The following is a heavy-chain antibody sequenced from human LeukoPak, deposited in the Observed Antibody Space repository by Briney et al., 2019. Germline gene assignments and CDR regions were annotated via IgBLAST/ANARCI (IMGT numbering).Heavy chain of an antibody. J-gene: IGHJ5*02. CDR1: GGTFNNYA. D-gene: IGHD5-18*01. Sequence: SVKVSCKASGGTFNNYAINWVRQAPGQGLEWMGGIIPIFGSSNYAQKFQGRVTITADESTTTAYMELSSLRSEDTAVYYCARGPRGYSYGSDFKDNWFDPWGQGTLVTVSS. CDR2: IIPIFGSS. CDR3: ARGPRGYSYGSDFKDNWFDP. V-gene: IGHV1-69*13.